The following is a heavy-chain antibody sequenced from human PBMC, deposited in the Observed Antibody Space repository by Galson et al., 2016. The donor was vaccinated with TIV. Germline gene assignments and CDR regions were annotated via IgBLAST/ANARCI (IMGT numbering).Heavy chain of an antibody. CDR1: GDTFSKYV. J-gene: IGHJ4*02. CDR3: ARTVPCGGVCYYFDF. D-gene: IGHD2-21*01. CDR2: IIPIHGIS. Sequence: SVKVSCKASGDTFSKYVITWVRQAPGQGLEWMGVIIPIHGISNHAQKFQGRVTITADKSTTTVYLELSSLRSEDTATYFCARTVPCGGVCYYFDFWGQGSLVIVSS. V-gene: IGHV1-69*10.